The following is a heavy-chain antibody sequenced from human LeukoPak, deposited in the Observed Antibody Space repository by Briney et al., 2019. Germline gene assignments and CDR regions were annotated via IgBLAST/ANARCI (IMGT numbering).Heavy chain of an antibody. Sequence: PGGSLRLSCAASGFTFSSYSMNWVRQAPGKGLEWVSSISSSSSYIYYADSVKGRFTISRDNAKNSLYLQMNSLRAEDTAVFYCARAVHRSGSYYYGMDVWGQGTTVTVSS. V-gene: IGHV3-21*01. CDR3: ARAVHRSGSYYYGMDV. J-gene: IGHJ6*02. CDR2: ISSSSSYI. CDR1: GFTFSSYS. D-gene: IGHD6-19*01.